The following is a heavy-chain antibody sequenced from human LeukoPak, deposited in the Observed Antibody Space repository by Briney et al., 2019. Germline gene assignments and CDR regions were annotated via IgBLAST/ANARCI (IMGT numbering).Heavy chain of an antibody. V-gene: IGHV4-39*07. Sequence: PSETLSLTCTVSGGSISSSSYYWGWIRQPPGKGLEWIGSIYYSGSTYYNPSLKSRVTISVDTSKNRFSLKLSSVTAADTAVYYCARGGVLKSVDYWGQGTLVTVSS. CDR2: IYYSGST. J-gene: IGHJ4*02. CDR1: GGSISSSSYY. CDR3: ARGGVLKSVDY. D-gene: IGHD3-16*01.